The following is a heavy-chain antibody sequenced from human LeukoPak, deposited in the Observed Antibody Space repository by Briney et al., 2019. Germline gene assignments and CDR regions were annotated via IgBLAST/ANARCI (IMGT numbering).Heavy chain of an antibody. J-gene: IGHJ4*02. V-gene: IGHV4-59*08. CDR2: IYYSGST. CDR3: ARRGGDFVLDY. Sequence: PSETLSLTCTVSGGSITSYHWTWIRQPPGKGLEWIGHIYYSGSTNYNPSLKSRVTISVDTSKNQFSLKVSSVTAPDTAVYYCARRGGDFVLDYWAQGTLVTVSS. D-gene: IGHD2-21*02. CDR1: GGSITSYH.